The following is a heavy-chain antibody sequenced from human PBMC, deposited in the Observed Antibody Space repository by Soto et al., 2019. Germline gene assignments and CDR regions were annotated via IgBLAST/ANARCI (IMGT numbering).Heavy chain of an antibody. V-gene: IGHV4-31*03. CDR2: IYYSGST. CDR3: ARDRIVGGRYFDL. J-gene: IGHJ4*02. CDR1: GGSISSGGYY. D-gene: IGHD3-16*02. Sequence: PSETLSLTCTVSGGSISSGGYYWSWIRQHPGKGLEWIGYIYYSGSTYYNPSLKSRVTISVDTSKNQFSLKLSSVTAADTAVYYCARDRIVGGRYFDLWGQGSLVTVSS.